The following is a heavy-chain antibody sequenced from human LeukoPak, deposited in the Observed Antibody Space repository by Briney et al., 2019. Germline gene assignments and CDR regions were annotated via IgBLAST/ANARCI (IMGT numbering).Heavy chain of an antibody. V-gene: IGHV4-59*01. D-gene: IGHD1-26*01. CDR2: IYYSGST. CDR3: ARAEGVDY. J-gene: IGHJ4*02. CDR1: GGSISSYY. Sequence: SETLSLTCTVSGGSISSYYWSWIRQPPGKGLEWIGYIYYSGSTNYNPSLKSRVTISVDTSKNQFSLKLSSVTAADTAVYYCARAEGVDYWGQGTLVTVSS.